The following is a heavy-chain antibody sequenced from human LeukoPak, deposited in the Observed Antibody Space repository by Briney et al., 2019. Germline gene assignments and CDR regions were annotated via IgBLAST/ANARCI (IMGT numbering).Heavy chain of an antibody. J-gene: IGHJ4*02. Sequence: GGSLRLSCGASGFVFDEYDMHWVRQAPGKGLEWVAFIRSDGYHTYYTDSVKGRFIITRQMNSLRLEDMAVYYCAKPSGSGVDYWGRGTRVTVSS. D-gene: IGHD1-26*01. CDR1: GFVFDEYD. CDR2: IRSDGYHT. V-gene: IGHV3-30*02. CDR3: AKPSGSGVDY.